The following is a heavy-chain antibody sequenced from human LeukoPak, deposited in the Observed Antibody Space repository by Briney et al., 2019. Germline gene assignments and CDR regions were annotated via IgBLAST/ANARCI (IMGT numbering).Heavy chain of an antibody. CDR1: GFTFSSHG. Sequence: GGSLRLSCVASGFTFSSHGMHWVRQAPGKGLEWVAVIWYDGSHRYYPDSVKGRFTISRDISKNTLFLQMDSLRVDDTAVYYCVRDNAAADGALDYWGQGSLVTVSS. V-gene: IGHV3-33*01. D-gene: IGHD5-24*01. CDR2: IWYDGSHR. CDR3: VRDNAAADGALDY. J-gene: IGHJ4*02.